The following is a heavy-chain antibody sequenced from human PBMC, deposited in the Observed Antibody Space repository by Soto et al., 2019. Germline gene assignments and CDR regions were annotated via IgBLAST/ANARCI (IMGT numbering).Heavy chain of an antibody. CDR1: GGSISSGGYY. Sequence: SETLSLTCTVSGGSISSGGYYWSWIRQHPGKGLEWIGYIYYSGSTYYNPSLKSRVTISVDTSKNQFSLKLSSVTAADTAVYYCASHDCSSTSCYEYYYYYMDVWGKGTTVTVSS. CDR3: ASHDCSSTSCYEYYYYYMDV. V-gene: IGHV4-31*03. CDR2: IYYSGST. D-gene: IGHD2-2*01. J-gene: IGHJ6*03.